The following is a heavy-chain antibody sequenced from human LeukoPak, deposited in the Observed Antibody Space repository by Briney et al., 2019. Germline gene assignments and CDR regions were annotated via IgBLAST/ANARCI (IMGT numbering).Heavy chain of an antibody. CDR1: GYTFTSYY. D-gene: IGHD3-10*01. V-gene: IGHV1-46*01. CDR2: INPSGGST. Sequence: ASVKVSCKASGYTFTSYYMHWVRQAPGQGLEWMGIINPSGGSTSYAQKFQGRVTMTRDMSTSTVYMELSSLRSEDTAVYYCARDDGLLWFGELFDYFDYWGQGTLVTVSS. CDR3: ARDDGLLWFGELFDYFDY. J-gene: IGHJ4*02.